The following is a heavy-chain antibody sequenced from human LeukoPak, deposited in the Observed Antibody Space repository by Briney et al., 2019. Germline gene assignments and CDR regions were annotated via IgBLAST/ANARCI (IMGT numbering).Heavy chain of an antibody. CDR2: ISWNSGSI. V-gene: IGHV3-9*01. J-gene: IGHJ4*02. CDR3: AKDSSDFWSGPHYFDY. CDR1: GFTFDDYA. D-gene: IGHD3-3*01. Sequence: PGRSLRLSCAASGFTFDDYAMHWVRQAPGKGLEWVSGISWNSGSIGYADSVKGRFTISRDNAKNSLYLQMNSLRAEDTALYYCAKDSSDFWSGPHYFDYWGQGTLVTVSS.